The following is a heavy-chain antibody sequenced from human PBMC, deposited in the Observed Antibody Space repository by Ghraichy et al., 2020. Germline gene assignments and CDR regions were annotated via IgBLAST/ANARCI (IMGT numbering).Heavy chain of an antibody. J-gene: IGHJ4*02. CDR1: GGSISSGGYY. V-gene: IGHV4-31*03. CDR2: IYYSGST. Sequence: TLSLTCTVSGGSISSGGYYWSWIRQHPGKGLEWIGYIYYSGSTYYNPSLKSRVTISVDTSKNQFSLKLSSVTAADTAVYYCARSRGGTVTTFDYWGQGTLVTVSS. D-gene: IGHD4-17*01. CDR3: ARSRGGTVTTFDY.